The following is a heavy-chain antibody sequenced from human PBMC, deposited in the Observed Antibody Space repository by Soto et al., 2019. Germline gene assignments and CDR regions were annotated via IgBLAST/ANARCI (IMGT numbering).Heavy chain of an antibody. CDR3: AIEDSGYDSRWFDP. V-gene: IGHV1-69*06. J-gene: IGHJ5*02. CDR2: IIPIFGTA. D-gene: IGHD5-12*01. Sequence: ASVKVSCKASGGTFSSYAISWVRQAPGQGLEWMGGIIPIFGTANYAQKFQGRVTITADKSTSTAYMELSSLRSEDTAVYYCAIEDSGYDSRWFDPWGQGTLVTVSS. CDR1: GGTFSSYA.